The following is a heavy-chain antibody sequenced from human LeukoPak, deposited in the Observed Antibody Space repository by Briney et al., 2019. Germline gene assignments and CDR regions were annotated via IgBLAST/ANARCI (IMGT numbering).Heavy chain of an antibody. CDR1: GGTFSNYA. CDR3: AREGVLGYLDL. Sequence: SVKVSCKASGGTFSNYAISWVRQAPGQGLEWMGGIIPILGTSNYAQKFQDRLTITADESTSTAYLELSSLTSADTAVYYCAREGVLGYLDLWGQGTLVTVSS. J-gene: IGHJ5*02. CDR2: IIPILGTS. D-gene: IGHD2-21*01. V-gene: IGHV1-69*13.